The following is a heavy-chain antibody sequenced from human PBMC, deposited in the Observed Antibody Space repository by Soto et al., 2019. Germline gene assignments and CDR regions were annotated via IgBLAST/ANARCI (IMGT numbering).Heavy chain of an antibody. CDR2: IYYSGST. J-gene: IGHJ5*02. CDR3: ARALIAARPSRGQNWFDP. V-gene: IGHV4-59*01. CDR1: GGSISSYY. Sequence: QVQLQESGPGLVKPSETLSLTCTVSGGSISSYYWSWIRQPPGKGLEWIGYIYYSGSTNYNPSLKSRVTISVDTSKNQFSLKLSSVTAADTAVYYWARALIAARPSRGQNWFDPWGQGTLVTVSS. D-gene: IGHD6-6*01.